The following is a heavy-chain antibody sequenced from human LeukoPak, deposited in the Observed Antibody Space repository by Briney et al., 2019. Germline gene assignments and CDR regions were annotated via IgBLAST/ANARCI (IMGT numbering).Heavy chain of an antibody. V-gene: IGHV4-59*01. J-gene: IGHJ2*01. CDR2: IYYSGST. CDR3: ARDGGPGRYFDL. CDR1: GCSISSYY. Sequence: PSETLSLTCTVSGCSISSYYWSWIRQPPGKGLEWIGYIYYSGSTNYNPSLKSGVTISVDTSKNQFSLKLRSVTAADTAVYYCARDGGPGRYFDLWGRGTLVTVSS. D-gene: IGHD3-16*01.